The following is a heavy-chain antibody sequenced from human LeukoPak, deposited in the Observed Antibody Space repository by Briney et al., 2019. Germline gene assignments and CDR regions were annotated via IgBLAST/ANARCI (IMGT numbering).Heavy chain of an antibody. V-gene: IGHV4-34*01. CDR3: ARLSFHTGGPGP. Sequence: PSETLSLTCAVYGGSFSGYYWSWIRQPPGKGLEWIGEINHSGSTNYNPSLKSRVTISVDTSKNQFSLKLSSVTAADTAVYYCARLSFHTGGPGPWGQGTLVTVSS. J-gene: IGHJ5*02. CDR1: GGSFSGYY. CDR2: INHSGST. D-gene: IGHD2-8*02.